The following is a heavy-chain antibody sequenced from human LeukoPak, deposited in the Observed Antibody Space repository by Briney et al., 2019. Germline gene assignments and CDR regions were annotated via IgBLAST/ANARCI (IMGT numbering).Heavy chain of an antibody. D-gene: IGHD3-22*01. V-gene: IGHV1-69*01. Sequence: SVKVSCKASGGTFSSYAISWVRQAPGQGLEWMGGIIPIFGTANYAQKFQGRVTITADESTSTAYMELSSLRSEDTAVYYCARDGFYYDSSGYHEYWGQGTLVAVSS. J-gene: IGHJ4*02. CDR3: ARDGFYYDSSGYHEY. CDR2: IIPIFGTA. CDR1: GGTFSSYA.